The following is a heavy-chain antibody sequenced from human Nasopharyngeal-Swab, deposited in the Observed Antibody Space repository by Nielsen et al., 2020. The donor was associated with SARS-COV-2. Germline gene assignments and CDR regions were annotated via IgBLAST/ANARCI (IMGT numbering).Heavy chain of an antibody. J-gene: IGHJ4*02. CDR3: ARVPLGRVRGVNLFDY. CDR2: IYHSGST. Sequence: WIRQPPGKGLEWIGSIYHSGSTNYSPSLKSRVTISVDTSKNQFSLKLSSVTAADTAVYYCARVPLGRVRGVNLFDYWGQGTLVTVSS. D-gene: IGHD3-10*01. V-gene: IGHV4-34*01.